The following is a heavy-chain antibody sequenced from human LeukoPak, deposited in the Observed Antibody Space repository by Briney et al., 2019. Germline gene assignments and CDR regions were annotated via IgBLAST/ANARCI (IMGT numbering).Heavy chain of an antibody. CDR3: ARAGIAAAGTIRGVKYFQH. CDR2: IRYSANT. D-gene: IGHD6-13*01. CDR1: GGSTSSSDYY. V-gene: IGHV4-39*01. Sequence: SETLSLTCTVSGGSTSSSDYYWGWIRQPPDEGLEWIASIRYSANTYYNPSLKSRVTISVDTSKNQFSLKLSSVTAADTAVYYCARAGIAAAGTIRGVKYFQHWGQGTLVTVSS. J-gene: IGHJ1*01.